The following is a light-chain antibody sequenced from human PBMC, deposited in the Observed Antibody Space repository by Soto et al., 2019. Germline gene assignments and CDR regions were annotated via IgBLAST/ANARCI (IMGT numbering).Light chain of an antibody. J-gene: IGLJ2*01. CDR1: TGAVTSGHY. CDR3: LLSYSGAREV. Sequence: HAVVTQEPSLTVSPGGTVTLTCGSSTGAVTSGHYPYWFQQKPGQAPRTLIYDTSNKHSWTPARFSGSLLGGKAALTLSGAQPEDEAEYYCLLSYSGAREVFGGGTKVTVL. V-gene: IGLV7-46*01. CDR2: DTS.